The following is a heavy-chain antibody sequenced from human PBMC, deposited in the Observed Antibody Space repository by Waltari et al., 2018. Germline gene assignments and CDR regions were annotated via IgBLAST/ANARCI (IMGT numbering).Heavy chain of an antibody. CDR2: IGRGVNT. V-gene: IGHV3-13*01. J-gene: IGHJ4*02. Sequence: EEQLVESGGGLVQPGGSLRLSCAASGFTLSNYDIHWVRQATGKGLEWVSTIGRGVNTYYSGSVRGQFTISRENAKTSLYLQMNSLTAGDTAVYYCARGKATSGWYPLDSWGQGTLVTVSS. D-gene: IGHD6-19*01. CDR3: ARGKATSGWYPLDS. CDR1: GFTLSNYD.